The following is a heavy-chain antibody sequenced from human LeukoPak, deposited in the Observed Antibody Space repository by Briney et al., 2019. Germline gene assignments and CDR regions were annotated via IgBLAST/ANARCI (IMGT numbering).Heavy chain of an antibody. J-gene: IGHJ4*02. D-gene: IGHD3-16*01. CDR3: ARLSVMSYYFDC. V-gene: IGHV4-39*01. CDR1: GGSISSSGYY. CDR2: IYYSGNT. Sequence: SETLSLTCTVSGGSISSSGYYWGWIRQPPGKGLEWIGRIYYSGNTYYNPSLKSRVTISVDTSENQFSLKLSSVTAADAAVYYCARLSVMSYYFDCWGPGTLVTVSS.